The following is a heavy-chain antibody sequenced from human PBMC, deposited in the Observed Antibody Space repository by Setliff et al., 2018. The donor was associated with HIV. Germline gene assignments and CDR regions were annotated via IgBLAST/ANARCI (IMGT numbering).Heavy chain of an antibody. CDR2: VSGSGTAT. CDR1: GFTFSSFA. V-gene: IGHV3-23*01. Sequence: GGSLRLSCGASGFTFSSFAMNWVRHAPGKGLEWVSAVSGSGTATEYADSVKGRFTISRDNSKNALYLEMNNLRAEDTAIYYCARVGKDGYNYNYFDYWGQGTLVTVSS. J-gene: IGHJ4*02. CDR3: ARVGKDGYNYNYFDY. D-gene: IGHD5-12*01.